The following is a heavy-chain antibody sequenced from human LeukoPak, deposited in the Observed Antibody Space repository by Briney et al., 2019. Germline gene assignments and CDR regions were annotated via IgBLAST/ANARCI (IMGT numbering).Heavy chain of an antibody. V-gene: IGHV3-9*01. CDR1: GFTFDDYA. Sequence: PGGSLRLSCAASGFTFDDYAMHWVRQAPGKGLEWVSGISWNSGSIGYADSVKGRFTISRDNAKNSLYLQMNSLRAEDTALYYCAKGLYGYPDYWGQGTLVTVSS. J-gene: IGHJ4*02. CDR2: ISWNSGSI. D-gene: IGHD5-18*01. CDR3: AKGLYGYPDY.